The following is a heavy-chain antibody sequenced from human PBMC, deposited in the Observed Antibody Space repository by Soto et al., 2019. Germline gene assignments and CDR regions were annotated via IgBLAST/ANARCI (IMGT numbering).Heavy chain of an antibody. D-gene: IGHD3-3*01. Sequence: SETLSLTCTVSGGSISSGGYYWSWIRQHPGKGLEWIGYIYYSGSTYYNPSLKSRVTISVDTSKNQFSLKLSSVTAADTAVYYCARGLTYYDFWSGYPFDPWGQGTLVTVSS. CDR3: ARGLTYYDFWSGYPFDP. CDR2: IYYSGST. V-gene: IGHV4-31*03. CDR1: GGSISSGGYY. J-gene: IGHJ5*02.